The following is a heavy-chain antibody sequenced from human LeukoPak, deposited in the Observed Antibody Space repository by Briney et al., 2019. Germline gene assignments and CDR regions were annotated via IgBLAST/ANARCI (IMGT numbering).Heavy chain of an antibody. Sequence: SLRLSCAASGFTIDDYAMHWVRQAPGRGPEWVSTISWNGGFIDYADSVKGRFTISRDNANNSLYLQMNRLRPDDTAFYYCARIGYSSGFDAFDIWGRGTLVTVSS. V-gene: IGHV3-9*01. J-gene: IGHJ3*02. CDR1: GFTIDDYA. D-gene: IGHD2-15*01. CDR2: ISWNGGFI. CDR3: ARIGYSSGFDAFDI.